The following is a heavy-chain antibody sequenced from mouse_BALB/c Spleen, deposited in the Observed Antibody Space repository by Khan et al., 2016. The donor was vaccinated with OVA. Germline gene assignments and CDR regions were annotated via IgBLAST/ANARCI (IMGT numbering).Heavy chain of an antibody. Sequence: QVRLQQSGPGLVAPSQSLSITCTVSGFSLTGYGVNWVRQPPGKGLEWLGMIWGDGSTDYNSALKSRLSISKDNSKSQVFLKMNSLHTDDTARYYCAREIYYDYAYYYAMEYWGQGTSVTVSS. D-gene: IGHD2-4*01. CDR2: IWGDGST. CDR1: GFSLTGYG. J-gene: IGHJ4*01. V-gene: IGHV2-6-7*01. CDR3: AREIYYDYAYYYAMEY.